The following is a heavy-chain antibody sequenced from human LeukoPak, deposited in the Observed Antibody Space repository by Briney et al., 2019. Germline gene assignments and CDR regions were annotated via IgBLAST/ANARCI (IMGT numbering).Heavy chain of an antibody. CDR2: IYYSGST. J-gene: IGHJ5*02. Sequence: SETLSLTCTVPGGSISSSSYYWGWIRQPPGKGLEWIGSIYYSGSTYYNPSLKSRVTISVDTSKNQFSLKLSSVTAADTAVYYCARLGPGTQDTHWFDPWGQGTLVTVSS. V-gene: IGHV4-39*01. CDR3: ARLGPGTQDTHWFDP. D-gene: IGHD1-1*01. CDR1: GGSISSSSYY.